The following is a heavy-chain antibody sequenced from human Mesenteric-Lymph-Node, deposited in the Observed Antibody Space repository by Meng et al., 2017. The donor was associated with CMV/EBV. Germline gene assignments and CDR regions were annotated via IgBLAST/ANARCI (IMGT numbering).Heavy chain of an antibody. CDR1: GDSISYNYF. Sequence: SETLSLTCTVSGDSISYNYFWGWIRQPPGKGLEWIGNIYYSGSTYYNPSLKSRVTISVDTSKKQFSLKLSSVTAADTAVYYCARGRGQLGFNWFDPWGQGTLVTVSS. J-gene: IGHJ5*02. CDR2: IYYSGST. V-gene: IGHV4-39*07. CDR3: ARGRGQLGFNWFDP. D-gene: IGHD6-6*01.